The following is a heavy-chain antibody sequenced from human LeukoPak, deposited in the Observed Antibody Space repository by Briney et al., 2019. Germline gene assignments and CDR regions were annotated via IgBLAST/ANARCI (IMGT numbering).Heavy chain of an antibody. CDR3: ARSLWFGESSDGMDV. D-gene: IGHD3-10*01. J-gene: IGHJ6*02. CDR2: IYPGDPDT. CDR1: GYSFTSYW. V-gene: IGHV5-51*01. Sequence: GESLKISCKGSGYSFTSYWIGWVRQMPGKGLEWMGIIYPGDPDTRYSPSFQGQVTISADKSISTAYLQWSSLKASDTAMYYCARSLWFGESSDGMDVWGQGTTVTVSS.